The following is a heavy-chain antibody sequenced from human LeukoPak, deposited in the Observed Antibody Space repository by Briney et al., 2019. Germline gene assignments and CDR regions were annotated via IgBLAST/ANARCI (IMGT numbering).Heavy chain of an antibody. Sequence: PSETLSLTCAVYGGSFSGYYWSWIRQPPGKGLEWIGEINHSGSTNYNPSLKSRVTISVDTSKNQFSLKLSSVTAADTAVYYCARGRKGSSGWFSYLDYWGQGTLVTVSS. V-gene: IGHV4-34*01. D-gene: IGHD6-19*01. CDR1: GGSFSGYY. J-gene: IGHJ4*02. CDR2: INHSGST. CDR3: ARGRKGSSGWFSYLDY.